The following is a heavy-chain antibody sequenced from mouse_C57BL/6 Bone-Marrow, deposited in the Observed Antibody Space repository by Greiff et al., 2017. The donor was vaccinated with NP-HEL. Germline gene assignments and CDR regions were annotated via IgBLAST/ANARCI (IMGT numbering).Heavy chain of an antibody. CDR3: ARKGVYYYGSSYADY. V-gene: IGHV1-82*01. CDR2: IYPGDGDT. CDR1: GYAFSSSW. Sequence: QVQLKESGPELVKPGASVKISCKASGYAFSSSWMNWVKQRPGKGLEWIGRIYPGDGDTNYNGKFKGKATLTADKSSSTAYMQLSSLTSEDSAVYFCARKGVYYYGSSYADYWGQGTTLTVSS. J-gene: IGHJ2*01. D-gene: IGHD1-1*01.